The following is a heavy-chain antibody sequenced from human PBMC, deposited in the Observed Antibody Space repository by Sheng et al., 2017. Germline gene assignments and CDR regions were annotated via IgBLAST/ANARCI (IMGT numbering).Heavy chain of an antibody. CDR3: ARDPTIFGEPGY. Sequence: QVQLVESGGGVVQPGRSLRLSCAASGFTFSDYGMHWVRQAPGKGLEWVAVIWFDGTKISYGDSVKGRFTISRDNPKNTVYLQMSSLRAEDTAMYYCARDPTIFGEPGYWGQGTLVTVSS. CDR1: GFTFSDYG. CDR2: IWFDGTKI. J-gene: IGHJ4*02. D-gene: IGHD3-3*01. V-gene: IGHV3-33*01.